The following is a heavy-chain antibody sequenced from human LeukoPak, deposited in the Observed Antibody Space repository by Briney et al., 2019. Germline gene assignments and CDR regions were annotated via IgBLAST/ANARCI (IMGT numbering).Heavy chain of an antibody. CDR3: ARQVRVIDFWSGYYSRGNWFDP. CDR1: GYSFTSYW. Sequence: GESLKISCKGSGYSFTSYWIGWVGQMPGKGLEWMGIIYPGDSDTRYSPSFQGQVTISADKSISTAYLQGSSLKASDTAMYYCARQVRVIDFWSGYYSRGNWFDPWGQGTLVTVSS. V-gene: IGHV5-51*01. D-gene: IGHD3-3*01. CDR2: IYPGDSDT. J-gene: IGHJ5*02.